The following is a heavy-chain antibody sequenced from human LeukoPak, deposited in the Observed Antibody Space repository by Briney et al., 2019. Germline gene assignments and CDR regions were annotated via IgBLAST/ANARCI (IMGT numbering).Heavy chain of an antibody. CDR2: ISGSGGGT. Sequence: GGSLRLSCAASGFTFSSYAMSWVRQAPGKGLEWVSAISGSGGGTYYADSVKGRFTISRDNSKNTLYLQMNSLRGEDTAVYYCARGSSSWYSDWLDPWGQGTLVTVSS. J-gene: IGHJ5*02. CDR3: ARGSSSWYSDWLDP. V-gene: IGHV3-23*01. D-gene: IGHD6-13*01. CDR1: GFTFSSYA.